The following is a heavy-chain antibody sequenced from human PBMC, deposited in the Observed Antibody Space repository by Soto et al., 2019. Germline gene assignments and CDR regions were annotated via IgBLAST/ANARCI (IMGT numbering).Heavy chain of an antibody. D-gene: IGHD3-3*01. V-gene: IGHV1-46*03. CDR2: INPSGGST. CDR3: ARVAFTIFGVVPFDP. J-gene: IGHJ5*02. CDR1: GYTFTSYY. Sequence: GASVKVSCKASGYTFTSYYMHWVRQAPGQGLEWMGIINPSGGSTSYAQKFQGRVTMTRDTSTSTVYMELSSLRSEDTAVYYCARVAFTIFGVVPFDPWGQGTLVT.